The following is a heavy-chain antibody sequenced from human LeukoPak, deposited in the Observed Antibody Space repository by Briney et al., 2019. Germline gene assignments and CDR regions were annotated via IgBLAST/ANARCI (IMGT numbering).Heavy chain of an antibody. V-gene: IGHV3-30*02. CDR2: MRYDESNE. CDR1: GFTVSSNY. Sequence: GGSLRLSCAASGFTVSSNYMSWVRQAPGEGLEWMAFMRYDESNEYYADSLKGRFTISRDNSKNTLYLQMNSLRAEDTAVYYCAKKLGTVTTTRYDWYFDLWGRGTLVTVSS. CDR3: AKKLGTVTTTRYDWYFDL. J-gene: IGHJ2*01. D-gene: IGHD4-17*01.